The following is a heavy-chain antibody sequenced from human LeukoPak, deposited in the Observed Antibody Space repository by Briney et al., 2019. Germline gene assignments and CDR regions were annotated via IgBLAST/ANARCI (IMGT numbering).Heavy chain of an antibody. CDR3: ARDPRASLGRQQLVPSLGY. J-gene: IGHJ4*02. Sequence: ASVKVSCKASGYTFTSYAMNWVRQAPGQGLEWMGWINTNTGNPTYAQGFTGRFVFSLDTSVSTAYLQISSLKAEDTAVYYCARDPRASLGRQQLVPSLGYWGQGTLVTVSS. CDR2: INTNTGNP. D-gene: IGHD6-13*01. V-gene: IGHV7-4-1*02. CDR1: GYTFTSYA.